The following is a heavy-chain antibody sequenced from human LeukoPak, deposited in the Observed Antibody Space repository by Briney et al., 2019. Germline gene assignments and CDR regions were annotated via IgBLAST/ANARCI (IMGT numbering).Heavy chain of an antibody. CDR3: ARDYLGWFDP. Sequence: GGSLRLSCAASGFTFSSSWMHWVRQAPGKGLVWVSRISNVGSSTNYADSVRGRFTISRDNAKNTLYLQMNSLRAEDTAVYYCARDYLGWFDPWGQGTLVTVSS. J-gene: IGHJ5*02. V-gene: IGHV3-74*01. CDR1: GFTFSSSW. CDR2: ISNVGSST.